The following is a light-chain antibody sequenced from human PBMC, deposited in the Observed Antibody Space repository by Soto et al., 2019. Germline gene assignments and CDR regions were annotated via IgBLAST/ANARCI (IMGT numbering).Light chain of an antibody. V-gene: IGKV1-33*01. CDR2: DAS. CDR3: QKSDHLPL. J-gene: IGKJ3*01. CDR1: QDIGNS. Sequence: DIQMTQSPPSLSASVGDRVTITCQASQDIGNSRNWFQHKPGKDPNLVIYDASNFEIGVPSRFSGSGSETDFTFTISSLRPEDMSTYYCQKSDHLPLFGPGTKVESK.